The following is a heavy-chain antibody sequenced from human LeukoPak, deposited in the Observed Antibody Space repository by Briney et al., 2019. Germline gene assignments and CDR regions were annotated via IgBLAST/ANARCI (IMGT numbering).Heavy chain of an antibody. D-gene: IGHD6-13*01. V-gene: IGHV3-66*02. CDR2: IYGADAA. CDR3: VTSTGQQFIPYDY. CDR1: GFNFSSNY. J-gene: IGHJ4*02. Sequence: GGSLRLSCAASGFNFSSNYMTWIRQAPGKGLEWVSLIYGADAAYYSESVRGPFMISRDDLKNTLFLQMNSLRVEDTAVYYCVTSTGQQFIPYDYWGQGTHVTVSS.